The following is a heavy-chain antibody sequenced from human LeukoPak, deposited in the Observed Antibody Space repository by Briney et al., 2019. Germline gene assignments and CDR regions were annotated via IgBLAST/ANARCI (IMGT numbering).Heavy chain of an antibody. CDR2: IKQDGSEK. CDR3: ARDPSSRANTPGNYFDY. CDR1: GFTFSSYW. D-gene: IGHD6-13*01. J-gene: IGHJ4*02. V-gene: IGHV3-7*01. Sequence: PGGSLRLSCAASGFTFSSYWMSWVRQAPGKGLEWVANIKQDGSEKYYVDSVKGRFTISRDNAKNSLYLQMNSLRAEDTAVYYCARDPSSRANTPGNYFDYWGQGTLVTVSS.